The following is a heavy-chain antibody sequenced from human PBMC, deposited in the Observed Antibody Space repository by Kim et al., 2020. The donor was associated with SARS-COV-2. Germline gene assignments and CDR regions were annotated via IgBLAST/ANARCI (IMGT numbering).Heavy chain of an antibody. CDR2: INPSGGST. J-gene: IGHJ4*02. CDR3: ARDRQKANYGDYFGSGGFDY. V-gene: IGHV1-46*01. Sequence: ASVKVSCKASGYTFTSYYMHLVRQAPGQGLEWMGIINPSGGSTSYAQKFQGRVTMTRDTSTSTVYMELSSLRSEDTAVYYCARDRQKANYGDYFGSGGFDYWGQGTLVTVSS. CDR1: GYTFTSYY. D-gene: IGHD4-17*01.